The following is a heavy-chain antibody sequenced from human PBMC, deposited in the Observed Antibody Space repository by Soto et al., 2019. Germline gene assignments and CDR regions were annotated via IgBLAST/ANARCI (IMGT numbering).Heavy chain of an antibody. CDR1: GFTFSSHS. J-gene: IGHJ4*02. V-gene: IGHV3-21*01. Sequence: SLRLSCAASGFTFSSHSMNWVRQAPGKGLEWVSSISSSSSYIYYADSVKGRFTISRDNAKNLVYLQMNSLRAEDTAVYYCARLDRGSLDYWGRGTLVTVSS. D-gene: IGHD6-25*01. CDR3: ARLDRGSLDY. CDR2: ISSSSSYI.